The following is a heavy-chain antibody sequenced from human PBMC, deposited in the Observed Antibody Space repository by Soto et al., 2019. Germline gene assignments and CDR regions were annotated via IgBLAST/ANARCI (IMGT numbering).Heavy chain of an antibody. V-gene: IGHV4-59*01. D-gene: IGHD1-26*01. Sequence: PSETLSLTCTVSGGSMSSNYWTWIRQSPGKGLEWIGYIYYTGSTKYNPSLKSRVTIALDTSKNQFSPRLTSVTSADTAVYYCARGGSYVDFFDYWGHVAQVTVSS. CDR3: ARGGSYVDFFDY. J-gene: IGHJ4*01. CDR1: GGSMSSNY. CDR2: IYYTGST.